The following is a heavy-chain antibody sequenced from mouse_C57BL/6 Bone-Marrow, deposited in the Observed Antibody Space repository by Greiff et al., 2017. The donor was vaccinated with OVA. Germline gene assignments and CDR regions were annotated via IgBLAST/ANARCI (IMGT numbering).Heavy chain of an antibody. D-gene: IGHD1-1*01. CDR1: GYTFTSYW. CDR2: IYPGSGST. Sequence: QVQLQQSGAELVKPGASVKMSCKASGYTFTSYWITWVKQRPGQGLEWIGDIYPGSGSTNYNEKFKSKATLTVDTSSSTAYMQLSSLTSEDSAVYYCAREDGYGSSFPFDYWGQGTTLTVSS. J-gene: IGHJ2*01. V-gene: IGHV1-55*01. CDR3: AREDGYGSSFPFDY.